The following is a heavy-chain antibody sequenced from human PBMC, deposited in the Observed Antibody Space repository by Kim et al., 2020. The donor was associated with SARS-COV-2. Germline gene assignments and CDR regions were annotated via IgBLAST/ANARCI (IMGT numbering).Heavy chain of an antibody. CDR2: INHSGRT. J-gene: IGHJ1*01. D-gene: IGHD3-10*01. CDR3: ARRLSNTSGWGSHYCDL. CDR1: GGSFSGYY. Sequence: SETLSLTCAVYGGSFSGYYWSWIRQPPGKGLEWIGEINHSGRTNYNPSLKSRVTISVDTSKNQFSLKLTSVTAADTAVYYCARRLSNTSGWGSHYCDLWGQGTLVSASS. V-gene: IGHV4-34*01.